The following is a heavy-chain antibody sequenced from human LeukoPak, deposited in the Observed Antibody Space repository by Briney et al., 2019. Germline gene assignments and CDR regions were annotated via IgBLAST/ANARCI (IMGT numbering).Heavy chain of an antibody. Sequence: PSETLSLTCTVSGGSISSSSYYWGWIRQPPGKGLEWIGSIYYSGSPYYNPSLKSRVTISVDTSKNQFSLKLSSVTAADTAVYYCASLYCTNGVCYHFDYWGQGTLVTVSS. CDR3: ASLYCTNGVCYHFDY. CDR1: GGSISSSSYY. V-gene: IGHV4-39*01. CDR2: IYYSGSP. J-gene: IGHJ4*02. D-gene: IGHD2-8*01.